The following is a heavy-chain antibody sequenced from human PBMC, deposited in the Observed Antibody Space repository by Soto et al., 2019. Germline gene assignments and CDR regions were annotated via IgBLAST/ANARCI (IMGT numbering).Heavy chain of an antibody. CDR2: IDPSDSQT. V-gene: IGHV5-10-1*01. CDR1: GYSFTCYW. CDR3: ARQIYDSDTGPNFQYYFDS. Sequence: PGESLKISCNGSGYSFTCYWITWVRQKPGKGPEWMGRIDPSDSQTYYSPSFRGHVTISVTKSITTVFLQWSSLRASDTAMYYCARQIYDSDTGPNFQYYFDSWGQGTPVTVSS. D-gene: IGHD3-22*01. J-gene: IGHJ4*02.